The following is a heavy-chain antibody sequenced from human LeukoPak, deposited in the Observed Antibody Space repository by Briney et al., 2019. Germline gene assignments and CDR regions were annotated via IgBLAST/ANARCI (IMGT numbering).Heavy chain of an antibody. Sequence: TGGSLRLSCAASGFTFSSYVMHWVRQAPGKGLVWVSRIKSDGSSTYYADSVKGRFTISRDNAKNTLYLQMNSLRAEDTAVYYCARSDWFDPWGQGTLVTVSS. CDR3: ARSDWFDP. V-gene: IGHV3-74*01. J-gene: IGHJ5*02. CDR1: GFTFSSYV. CDR2: IKSDGSST.